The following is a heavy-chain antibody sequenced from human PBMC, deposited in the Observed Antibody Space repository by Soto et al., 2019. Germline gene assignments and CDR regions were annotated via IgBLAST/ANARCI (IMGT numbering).Heavy chain of an antibody. D-gene: IGHD5-18*01. CDR2: MNPNSGNT. CDR3: ARRVDTAMVNYYYYGMDV. Sequence: QVQLVQSGAEVKKPGASVKVSCKASGYTFTSYDINWVRQATGQGLEWMGWMNPNSGNTVYAQKFHGRVTMTRNTSISTAYMELSSLRSEDTAVYYCARRVDTAMVNYYYYGMDVWGQGTTVTVSS. V-gene: IGHV1-8*01. CDR1: GYTFTSYD. J-gene: IGHJ6*02.